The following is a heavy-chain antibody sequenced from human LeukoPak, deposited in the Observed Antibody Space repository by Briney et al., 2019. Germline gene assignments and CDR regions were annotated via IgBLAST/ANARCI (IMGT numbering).Heavy chain of an antibody. J-gene: IGHJ4*02. D-gene: IGHD3-22*01. CDR3: ARAAYDSSGYLTL. CDR1: GGSFSGYY. V-gene: IGHV4-34*01. CDR2: INHSGST. Sequence: PSETLSLTRAVYGGSFSGYYWSWIRQPPGKGLEWIGEINHSGSTNYNPSLKSRVTISVDTSKNQFSLKLSSVTAADTAVYYCARAAYDSSGYLTLWGQGTLVAVSS.